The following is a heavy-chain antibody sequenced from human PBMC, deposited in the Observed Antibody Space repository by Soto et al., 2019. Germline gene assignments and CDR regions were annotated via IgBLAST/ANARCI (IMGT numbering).Heavy chain of an antibody. Sequence: SETLSLTCTVSGGSISSYYWSWIRQPPGKGLEWIGYIYYSGSTNYNPSLKSRVTISVDTSKNQFSLKLSSVTAADTAVYYCARQTPTRVRGVIITTLDYWGQGTLVTVSS. J-gene: IGHJ4*02. CDR3: ARQTPTRVRGVIITTLDY. CDR2: IYYSGST. D-gene: IGHD3-10*01. V-gene: IGHV4-59*01. CDR1: GGSISSYY.